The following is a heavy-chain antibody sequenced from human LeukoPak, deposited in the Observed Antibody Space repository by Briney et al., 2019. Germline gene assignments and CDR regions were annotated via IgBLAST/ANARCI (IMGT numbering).Heavy chain of an antibody. CDR3: ATRGTAGTTRYFDY. CDR2: ISDSGGST. Sequence: GGSLRLSCAASGFTFSRFFTSWVRQAPGKGLEWVSTISDSGGSTYYADSVKGRFTISRDNSKNTLYLQMNSLRAEDMAIYFCATRGTAGTTRYFDYWGQGTQVTVSS. J-gene: IGHJ4*02. V-gene: IGHV3-23*01. CDR1: GFTFSRFF. D-gene: IGHD1-1*01.